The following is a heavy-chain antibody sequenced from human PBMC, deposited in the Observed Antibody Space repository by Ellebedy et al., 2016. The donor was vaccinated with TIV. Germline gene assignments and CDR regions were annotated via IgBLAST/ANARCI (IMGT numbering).Heavy chain of an antibody. CDR3: AGGTY. CDR1: GFTFSLNW. J-gene: IGHJ4*02. CDR2: IKEDGSEE. V-gene: IGHV3-7*03. Sequence: GESLKISCAASGFTFSLNWMYWVRQAPGKGLEWVANIKEDGSEEYYVDSVKGRFTISRDNAKNSLYLQMNSLRAEDTAVYYCAGGTYWGQGTLVTVSS.